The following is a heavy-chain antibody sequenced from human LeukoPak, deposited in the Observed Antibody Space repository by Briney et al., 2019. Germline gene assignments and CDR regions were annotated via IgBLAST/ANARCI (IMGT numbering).Heavy chain of an antibody. V-gene: IGHV3-21*01. J-gene: IGHJ6*02. CDR2: ISSGTGYI. D-gene: IGHD5-24*01. CDR1: EFTLSRFN. CDR3: ARRSRDGYNPDYYYYGMDV. Sequence: GGSLRLSCAASEFTLSRFNMNWVRQAPGKGLEWVSSISSGTGYIYYADSVKGRFTISRDNAKNSLDLLLNSLRAEDTAVYYCARRSRDGYNPDYYYYGMDVWGQGTTVTVSS.